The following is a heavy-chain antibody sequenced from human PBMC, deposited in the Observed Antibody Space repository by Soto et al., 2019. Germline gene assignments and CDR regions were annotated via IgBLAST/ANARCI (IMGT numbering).Heavy chain of an antibody. CDR3: ARSSSWYLDAFDI. J-gene: IGHJ3*02. CDR1: GYTFTGYY. D-gene: IGHD6-13*01. CDR2: INPNSGGT. Sequence: ASVKVSCKASGYTFTGYYMHWVRQAPGQGLEWMGWINPNSGGTNYAQKFQGWVTMTRDTSISTAYMELSRLRSDDTAVYYCARSSSWYLDAFDIWGQGTMVTVSS. V-gene: IGHV1-2*04.